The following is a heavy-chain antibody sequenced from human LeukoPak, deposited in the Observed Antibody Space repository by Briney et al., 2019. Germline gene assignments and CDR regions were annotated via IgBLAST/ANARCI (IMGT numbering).Heavy chain of an antibody. Sequence: PSETLSLTCTVSGGSISSGGHYWSWIRQRPGKGLEWIGYINYSGSTYYNPSLKSRVSISLDTSQNHFSLRLSSVTAADTAVYYCARDEAIVGAGYYYGMDVWGQGTTVTVSS. CDR2: INYSGST. D-gene: IGHD3-3*01. J-gene: IGHJ6*02. V-gene: IGHV4-31*03. CDR3: ARDEAIVGAGYYYGMDV. CDR1: GGSISSGGHY.